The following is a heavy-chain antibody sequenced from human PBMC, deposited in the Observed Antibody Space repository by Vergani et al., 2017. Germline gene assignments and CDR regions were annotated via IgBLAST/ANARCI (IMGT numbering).Heavy chain of an antibody. Sequence: LPLPASGPGLVPPSETLSLTCTVSGCSISSSSYYWGWIRQPPGKGLEWIGSIYYSGSTYYNPSLKSRVTISVDTSKNQFSLKLSYVTAADTTVYYCARDRYCSGGSCYSPYYYYGMDVWGQ. CDR1: GCSISSSSYY. CDR2: IYYSGST. V-gene: IGHV4-39*01. CDR3: ARDRYCSGGSCYSPYYYYGMDV. D-gene: IGHD2-15*01. J-gene: IGHJ6*02.